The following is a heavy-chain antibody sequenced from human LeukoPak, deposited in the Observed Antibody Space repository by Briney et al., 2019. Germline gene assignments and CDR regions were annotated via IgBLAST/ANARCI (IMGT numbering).Heavy chain of an antibody. V-gene: IGHV3-74*01. CDR2: NNGDGSTT. CDR3: ARGPSNVGLAR. Sequence: GGSLRLSCVASGFSLSGYWMYWVRQAPGKGLMYISRNNGDGSTTNYADVVKGGFTMSRDNVKNTLYLQMNSLTVEDTAVYYCARGPSNVGLARWGQGTLVTVSS. J-gene: IGHJ5*02. D-gene: IGHD2-15*01. CDR1: GFSLSGYW.